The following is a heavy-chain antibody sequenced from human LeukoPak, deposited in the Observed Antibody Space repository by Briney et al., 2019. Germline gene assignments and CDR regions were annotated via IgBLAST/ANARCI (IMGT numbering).Heavy chain of an antibody. Sequence: ASVKVSCKASGYSFTSYEINWVRQATGQGLEWMGWMGPNSGDTGYTQKFQGRVTMTRDTSINTAYMELRSLRSEDTAVYYCARGGFPVADWGQGTLVTVSS. V-gene: IGHV1-8*02. CDR1: GYSFTSYE. CDR2: MGPNSGDT. CDR3: ARGGFPVAD. J-gene: IGHJ4*02.